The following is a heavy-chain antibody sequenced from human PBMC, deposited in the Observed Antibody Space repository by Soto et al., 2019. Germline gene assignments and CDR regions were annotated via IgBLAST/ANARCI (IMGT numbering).Heavy chain of an antibody. J-gene: IGHJ6*03. D-gene: IGHD3-3*01. CDR2: MNPNSGNT. V-gene: IGHV1-8*01. Sequence: GASAEVCCXACGDGIESYDRKWVRQATRKGLEWMGWMNPNSGNTGYAQKFQGRVTMTRNTSISTAYMELSSLRSEDTAVYYCACFTGARGWSGYSNSYMAVRXNRTTVPVSS. CDR1: GDGIESYD. CDR3: ACFTGARGWSGYSNSYMAV.